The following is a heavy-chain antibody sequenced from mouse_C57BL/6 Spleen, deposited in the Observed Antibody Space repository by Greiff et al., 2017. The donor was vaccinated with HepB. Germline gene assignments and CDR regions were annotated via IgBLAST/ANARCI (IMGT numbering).Heavy chain of an antibody. Sequence: VQLQQPGAELVKPGASVKLSCKASGYTFTSYWMHWVKQRPGQGLEWIGMIHPNSGSTNYNEKFKSKATLTVDKSSSTAYMQLSSLTSEDSAVYYCARELITTVVAGAMDYWGQGTSVTVSS. J-gene: IGHJ4*01. CDR2: IHPNSGST. CDR3: ARELITTVVAGAMDY. D-gene: IGHD1-1*01. CDR1: GYTFTSYW. V-gene: IGHV1-64*01.